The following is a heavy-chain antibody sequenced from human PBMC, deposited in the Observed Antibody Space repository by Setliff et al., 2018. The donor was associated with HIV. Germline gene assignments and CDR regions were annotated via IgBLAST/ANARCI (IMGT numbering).Heavy chain of an antibody. D-gene: IGHD7-27*01. CDR3: ATLTNFDH. Sequence: PGESLKISCKASGYSFSKYWIGWVRQMPGKGLEWMGIIHPDSSQSRYSRSSQDQVTISADRSITTAYLQWSRLKASDTAMYYCATLTNFDHWGQGTLVTVSS. CDR1: GYSFSKYW. V-gene: IGHV5-51*01. CDR2: IHPDSSQS. J-gene: IGHJ4*02.